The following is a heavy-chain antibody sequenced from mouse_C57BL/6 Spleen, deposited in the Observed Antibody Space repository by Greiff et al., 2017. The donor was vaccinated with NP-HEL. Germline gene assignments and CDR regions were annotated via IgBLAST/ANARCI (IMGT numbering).Heavy chain of an antibody. Sequence: DVQLVESGGGLVQPKGSLKLSCAASGFTFNTYAMHWVRQAPGKGLEWVARIRSKSSNYATYYADSVKDRFTISRDDSQSMLYLQMNNLKTEDTAMYYCVSPLEYYGSSGYFDVWGTGTTVTVSS. CDR2: IRSKSSNYAT. V-gene: IGHV10-3*01. D-gene: IGHD1-1*01. J-gene: IGHJ1*03. CDR3: VSPLEYYGSSGYFDV. CDR1: GFTFNTYA.